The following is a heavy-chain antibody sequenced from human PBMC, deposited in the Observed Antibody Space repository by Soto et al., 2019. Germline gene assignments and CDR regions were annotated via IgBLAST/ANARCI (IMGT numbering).Heavy chain of an antibody. D-gene: IGHD4-17*01. Sequence: ASVKVSCKASGYTFTSYGISWVRQAPGQGLEWMGWISAYDGNTNYAQKFQGRVTITTDASTSTAYMELSSLRSEDTAVYYCARGSHDYGDYDYPEHYYYYYGMDVWGQGTTVTVSS. CDR1: GYTFTSYG. J-gene: IGHJ6*02. CDR3: ARGSHDYGDYDYPEHYYYYYGMDV. CDR2: ISAYDGNT. V-gene: IGHV1-18*01.